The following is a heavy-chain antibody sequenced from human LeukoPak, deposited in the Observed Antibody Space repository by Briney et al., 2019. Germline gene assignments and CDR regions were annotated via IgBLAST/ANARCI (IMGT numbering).Heavy chain of an antibody. Sequence: PSDTLSLTCTVSGRSISSARHYWGWIPRPAGKGLEWIGRFCDSGNNYNPSLKSRVTLSADTSKNQFTLMLRSVTAADTAVYYCAKGTAGRPPYYFDFWGQGTLVTVSS. CDR1: GRSISSARHY. D-gene: IGHD6-6*01. CDR3: AKGTAGRPPYYFDF. J-gene: IGHJ4*02. CDR2: FCDSGN. V-gene: IGHV4-61*02.